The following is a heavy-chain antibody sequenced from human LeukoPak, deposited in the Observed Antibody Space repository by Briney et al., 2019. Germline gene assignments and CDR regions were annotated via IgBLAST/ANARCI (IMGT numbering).Heavy chain of an antibody. CDR3: ARDGVGAPNYFDY. CDR1: GGSISSGSYY. CDR2: IYASGST. Sequence: SETLSLTCTVSGGSISSGSYYWSWIRQPAGKGLEWIGRIYASGSTNYNPSLKSRVTISVDTSKNQSSLKLSSVTAADTAVYYCARDGVGAPNYFDYWGQGTLVTVSS. J-gene: IGHJ4*02. V-gene: IGHV4-61*02. D-gene: IGHD1-26*01.